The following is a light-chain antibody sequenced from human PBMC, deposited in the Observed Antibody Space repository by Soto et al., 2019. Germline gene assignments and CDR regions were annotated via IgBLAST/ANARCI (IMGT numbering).Light chain of an antibody. V-gene: IGLV2-14*01. CDR2: GVK. J-gene: IGLJ1*01. CDR3: SSYTTSYFYV. CDR1: GRDIGAYDY. Sequence: QLVLTQPASVSGSPGQSITISCTGSGRDIGAYDYVSWYQQHPGKAPKLLIYGVKNRPSGVSYRFSASKSAFTASLTISGLQAEDEAHYYCSSYTTSYFYVFGPGTKLTVL.